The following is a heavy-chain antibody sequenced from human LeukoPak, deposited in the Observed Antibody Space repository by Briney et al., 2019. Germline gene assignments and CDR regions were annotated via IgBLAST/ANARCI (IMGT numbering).Heavy chain of an antibody. CDR1: GGTFSSYA. CDR3: AKGQPRGYPGSAYLHF. D-gene: IGHD3-16*01. J-gene: IGHJ4*02. CDR2: IIPIFGTA. Sequence: ASVKVSCKASGGTFSSYAISWVRQAPGQGLEWMGGIIPIFGTANYAQKFQGRVTITADESTSTAYMELSSLRPEDTALYYCAKGQPRGYPGSAYLHFWGQGTLVAVSS. V-gene: IGHV1-69*13.